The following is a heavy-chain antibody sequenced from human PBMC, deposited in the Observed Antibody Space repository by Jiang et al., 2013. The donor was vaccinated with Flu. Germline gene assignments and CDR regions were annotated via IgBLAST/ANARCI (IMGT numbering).Heavy chain of an antibody. V-gene: IGHV4-59*01. Sequence: GSGLVKPSETLSLTCSVSGVSISNYYWSWIRQPPGKGLEWIGYIYYIGYTNYNPSLDSRVTISIDRSRNHFSLKLSSVTAADTAVYYCARVPNHDTNDWAYYFDHWGQGTLVTVSS. CDR1: GVSISNYY. J-gene: IGHJ4*02. D-gene: IGHD2-8*01. CDR3: ARVPNHDTNDWAYYFDH. CDR2: IYYIGYT.